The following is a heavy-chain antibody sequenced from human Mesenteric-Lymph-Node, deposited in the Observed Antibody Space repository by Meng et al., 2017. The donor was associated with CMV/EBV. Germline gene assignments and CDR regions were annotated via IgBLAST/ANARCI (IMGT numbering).Heavy chain of an antibody. Sequence: ESLKISCTVSGGSISSRGYYWGWIRQPPGKGLEWIGSIYYSGSIYYNPPLKSRVTITVDTSKNQFSLKLSSVTAADTAVYYCARGMEDDFWCGPWFDPWGQGTLVTVSS. CDR3: ARGMEDDFWCGPWFDP. D-gene: IGHD3-3*01. V-gene: IGHV4-39*07. J-gene: IGHJ5*02. CDR2: IYYSGSI. CDR1: GGSISSRGYY.